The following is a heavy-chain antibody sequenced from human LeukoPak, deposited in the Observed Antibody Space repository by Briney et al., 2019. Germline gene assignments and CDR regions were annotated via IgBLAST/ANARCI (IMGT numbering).Heavy chain of an antibody. D-gene: IGHD7-27*01. CDR1: GFAFSSYS. CDR2: ISSGGRTI. Sequence: GGSLRLSCAASGFAFSSYSMNWVRQAPGRGLEWISYISSGGRTIYYADSVKGRFTISRDNGDNSLYLLLNSLRADDTAVYFCARESITGHRDFDYWGQGTLITVSS. J-gene: IGHJ4*02. V-gene: IGHV3-48*01. CDR3: ARESITGHRDFDY.